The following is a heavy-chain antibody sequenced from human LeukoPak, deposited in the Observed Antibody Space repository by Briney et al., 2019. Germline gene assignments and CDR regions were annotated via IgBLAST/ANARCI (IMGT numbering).Heavy chain of an antibody. CDR2: IWYDGSNK. V-gene: IGHV3-33*01. D-gene: IGHD6-6*01. Sequence: GGSLRLSCAASGFTFSSYGMHWVRQAPGKGLEWVAVIWYDGSNKYYADSVKGRFTISRDNSKNTLYLQMNSLRAEDTAVYYCARDSQGEDSSRIAVRLRYFQHWGLGTLVTVSS. J-gene: IGHJ1*01. CDR1: GFTFSSYG. CDR3: ARDSQGEDSSRIAVRLRYFQH.